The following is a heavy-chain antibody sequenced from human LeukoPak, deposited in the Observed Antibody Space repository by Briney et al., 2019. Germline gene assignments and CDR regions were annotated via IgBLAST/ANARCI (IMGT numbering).Heavy chain of an antibody. CDR3: AKVVSYCGGDCYSHHFYHYYYMDV. D-gene: IGHD2-21*01. Sequence: GGSLRLSCAASGFTFSSYAMSWVRQAPGKGLEWVSAISGSGGSTYYADSVKGRFTISRDNSKNTLYLQMNSLRAEDTAVYYCAKVVSYCGGDCYSHHFYHYYYMDVWGKGTTVTVSS. CDR2: ISGSGGST. V-gene: IGHV3-23*01. J-gene: IGHJ6*03. CDR1: GFTFSSYA.